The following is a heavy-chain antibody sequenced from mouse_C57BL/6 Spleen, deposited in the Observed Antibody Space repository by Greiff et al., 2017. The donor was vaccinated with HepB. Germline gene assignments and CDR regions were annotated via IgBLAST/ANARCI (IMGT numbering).Heavy chain of an antibody. D-gene: IGHD1-1*01. CDR3: ARWTYYYGSSYGDWYFDV. V-gene: IGHV1-9*01. CDR1: GYTFTGYW. CDR2: ILPGSGST. Sequence: QVQLQQSGAELMKPGASVKLSCKATGYTFTGYWIEWVKQRPGHGLEWIGEILPGSGSTNYNEKFKGKATFTADTSSNTAYMQRSSLTTEDSAIYYCARWTYYYGSSYGDWYFDVWGTGTTVTVSS. J-gene: IGHJ1*03.